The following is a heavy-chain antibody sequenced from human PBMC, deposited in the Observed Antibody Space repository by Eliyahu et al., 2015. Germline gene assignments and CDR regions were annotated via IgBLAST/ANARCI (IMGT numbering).Heavy chain of an antibody. CDR2: IMWDSGTI. V-gene: IGHV3-9*01. D-gene: IGHD3-16*01. J-gene: IGHJ4*02. CDR1: GFXFDRHX. Sequence: EVQLVESGGGLVQPGRSLRLSCAGPGFXFDRHXMHWVRQVPGKGLEWVSGIMWDSGTIGYADHVKGRFTISRDNAKNSLYLQMDSLRPDDTALYYCVKDWTPGGADYWGQGTLVTVSS. CDR3: VKDWTPGGADY.